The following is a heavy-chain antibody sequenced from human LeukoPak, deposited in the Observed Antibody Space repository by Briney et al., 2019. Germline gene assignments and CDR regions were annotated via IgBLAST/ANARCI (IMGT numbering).Heavy chain of an antibody. Sequence: PGASLRLSCAASGFTFSSYAMSWVRQAPGKGLEWVSAISGSGGSTYYADSVKGRFTISRDNSKNTLYLQMISLRAEDTAVYYCAKSARLRYFDWLLSYYYYGMDVWGQGTTVTVSS. CDR2: ISGSGGST. J-gene: IGHJ6*02. V-gene: IGHV3-23*01. D-gene: IGHD3-9*01. CDR1: GFTFSSYA. CDR3: AKSARLRYFDWLLSYYYYGMDV.